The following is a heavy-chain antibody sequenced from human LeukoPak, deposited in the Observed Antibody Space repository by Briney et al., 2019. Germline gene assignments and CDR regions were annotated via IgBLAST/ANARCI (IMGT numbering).Heavy chain of an antibody. CDR2: IYGGDAA. J-gene: IGHJ4*02. Sequence: GGSLRLSCAASGFNVSSNHMTWIRQAPGKGLEWVSLIYGGDAAYYAESVRGRFMISRDNLKNTLFLQMNSLRAEDTAVYYCVTSTGQQFIPYDYWGQGTHVTVSS. D-gene: IGHD6-13*01. CDR3: VTSTGQQFIPYDY. CDR1: GFNVSSNH. V-gene: IGHV3-66*02.